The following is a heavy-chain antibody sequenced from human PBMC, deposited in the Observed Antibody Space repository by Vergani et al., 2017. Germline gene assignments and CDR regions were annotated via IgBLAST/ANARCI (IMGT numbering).Heavy chain of an antibody. J-gene: IGHJ4*02. CDR2: LYPSSGSP. D-gene: IGHD4-11*01. Sequence: QVQLVQSGSEVKKPGASVRISCQASGYTFTDYGINWVRRAPGQGFQWMGTLYPSSGSPVYGQDFRGRVTMTRDLSTNTAYMELSSLRLDDRGFYYCLRGFDSETIWGQGTLLTVSS. CDR1: GYTFTDYG. V-gene: IGHV1-46*03. CDR3: LRGFDSETI.